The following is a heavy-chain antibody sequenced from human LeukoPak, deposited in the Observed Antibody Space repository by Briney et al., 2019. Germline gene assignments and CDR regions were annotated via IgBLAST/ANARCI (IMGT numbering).Heavy chain of an antibody. CDR3: ARIAAVVPDYYYMDV. D-gene: IGHD6-6*01. J-gene: IGHJ6*03. CDR2: IRYDANNK. CDR1: GFTFSSYG. Sequence: GGSLRLSCAASGFTFSSYGMHWVRQAPGKGLEWAAFIRYDANNKCYADSVKGRFTISRDNSKSTLYLQMNSLRAEDTAVYYCARIAAVVPDYYYMDVWGKGTTVTVSS. V-gene: IGHV3-30*02.